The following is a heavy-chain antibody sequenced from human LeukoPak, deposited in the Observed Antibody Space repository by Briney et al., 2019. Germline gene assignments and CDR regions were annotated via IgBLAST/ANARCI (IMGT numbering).Heavy chain of an antibody. Sequence: ASVKVSCKASGYIFTDYYMHWVRQAPGQELGWMGRINPNSGGTNYAQKLQGRVAMTTDTSTSTAYMELRSLRSDDTAVYYCARDRSGWREGDYWGQGTLVTVSS. D-gene: IGHD6-19*01. CDR2: INPNSGGT. CDR1: GYIFTDYY. CDR3: ARDRSGWREGDY. V-gene: IGHV1/OR15-1*04. J-gene: IGHJ4*02.